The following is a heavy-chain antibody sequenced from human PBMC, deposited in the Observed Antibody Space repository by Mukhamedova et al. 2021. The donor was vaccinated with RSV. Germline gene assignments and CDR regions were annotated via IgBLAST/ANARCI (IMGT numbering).Heavy chain of an antibody. Sequence: GLEWVSVIYSGGSTYYADSVKGRFTISRDNSKNTVYLQMNSLRAEDTAVYYCARDTVATSGAFDTWGQGTTVTASS. J-gene: IGHJ3*02. CDR3: ARDTVATSGAFDT. CDR2: IYSGGST. D-gene: IGHD4-17*01. V-gene: IGHV3-53*01.